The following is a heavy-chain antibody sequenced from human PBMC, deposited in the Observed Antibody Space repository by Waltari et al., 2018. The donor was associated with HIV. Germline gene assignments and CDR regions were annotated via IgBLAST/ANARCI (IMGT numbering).Heavy chain of an antibody. CDR1: GASISSYY. D-gene: IGHD3-22*01. J-gene: IGHJ3*02. CDR2: IYYSGST. CDR3: ARTPIYYDQWGRRFDI. V-gene: IGHV4-59*01. Sequence: QVQLQESGPGLVKPSDTLSLTCTVSGASISSYYWSWIRQPPGRGLEWIGYIYYSGSTNYNPSLKSRVTISVDTSKNQFSLKLSSVTAADTAVYYCARTPIYYDQWGRRFDIWGQGTMVTVSS.